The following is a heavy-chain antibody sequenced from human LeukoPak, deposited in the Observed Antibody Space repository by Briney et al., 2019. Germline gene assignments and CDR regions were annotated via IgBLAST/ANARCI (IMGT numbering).Heavy chain of an antibody. CDR1: GFNFSSFV. V-gene: IGHV3-23*01. D-gene: IGHD3-3*01. Sequence: GGSLRLSCAGSGFNFSSFVMTWVRQAPGKGLEWVSSISASGRSTYYADSVKGRFTISRDNSKNTLYLQMNSLRAEDTAVYYCAKDLRVLRFLEWLLVFDYWGQGTLVTVSS. CDR3: AKDLRVLRFLEWLLVFDY. CDR2: ISASGRST. J-gene: IGHJ4*02.